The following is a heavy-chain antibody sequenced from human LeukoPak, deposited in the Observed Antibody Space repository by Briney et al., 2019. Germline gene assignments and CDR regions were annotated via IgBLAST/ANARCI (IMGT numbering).Heavy chain of an antibody. CDR3: ARDVLPRGFDP. J-gene: IGHJ5*02. Sequence: GASVTVSFKASGGTFINYAISLVRQAPGQGLEWMGGIIPIFGIANYAQKFQGRVTITADKPTSTAYMELSSLRSEDTAVYYCARDVLPRGFDPWGQGTLVTVSS. D-gene: IGHD3-10*01. CDR1: GGTFINYA. V-gene: IGHV1-69*10. CDR2: IIPIFGIA.